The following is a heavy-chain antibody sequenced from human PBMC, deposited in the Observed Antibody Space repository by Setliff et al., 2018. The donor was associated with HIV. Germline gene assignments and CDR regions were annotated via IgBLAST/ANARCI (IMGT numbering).Heavy chain of an antibody. Sequence: PSETLSLTCAVHGGPLTDHYWNWIRQSPGKGLEWIAEVHHTGYLNYNPSLKSRVTISVDKSTSQFSLKLNSVTAADTAVYYCAREDTTGYYSLSAFDIWGQGTLVAVSS. D-gene: IGHD3-22*01. CDR3: AREDTTGYYSLSAFDI. CDR2: VHHTGYL. CDR1: GGPLTDHY. J-gene: IGHJ3*02. V-gene: IGHV4-34*01.